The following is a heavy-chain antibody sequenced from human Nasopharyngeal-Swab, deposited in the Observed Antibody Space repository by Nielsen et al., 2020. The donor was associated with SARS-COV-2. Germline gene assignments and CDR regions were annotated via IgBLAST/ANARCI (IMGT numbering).Heavy chain of an antibody. D-gene: IGHD3-3*01. J-gene: IGHJ6*03. V-gene: IGHV5-10-1*01. Sequence: GESLKISCKGSGSSFTSYWISWVRQMPGKGLEWMGRIDPSDSYTNYSPSFQGHVTISADKSISTAYLQWSSLKASDTAMYYRARLGYDFWSGLITGGDYYYMDVWGKGTTVTVSS. CDR3: ARLGYDFWSGLITGGDYYYMDV. CDR2: IDPSDSYT. CDR1: GSSFTSYW.